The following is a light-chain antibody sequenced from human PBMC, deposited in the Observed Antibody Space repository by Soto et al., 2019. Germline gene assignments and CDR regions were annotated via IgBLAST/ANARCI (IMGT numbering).Light chain of an antibody. CDR1: QGSSTH. J-gene: IGKJ4*01. V-gene: IGKV1-9*01. CDR2: GAS. CDR3: QQPNSYPLT. Sequence: IQLTQSPSSMSASVGDRVTITCRASQGSSTHLAWYQQQPGKAPKFLIYGASIVQSGVPSRFSGSGSGTDFTLTISNLQPEDFASYYCQQPNSYPLTFGGGTKVEIK.